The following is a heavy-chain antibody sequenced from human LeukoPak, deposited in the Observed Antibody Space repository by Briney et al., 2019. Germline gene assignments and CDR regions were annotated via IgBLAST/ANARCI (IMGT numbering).Heavy chain of an antibody. Sequence: PSQTLSLTCTVSGGSISSGSYYWRWIRQPAGKGLEWIGRIYTSGSTNYNPSLKSRLTISVDTSKNPCSLKLNSGTAHDTALYYSARAVPQLGFRSSTSSLMARYYYYMDVWGKGATVTVSS. CDR2: IYTSGST. CDR1: GGSISSGSYY. CDR3: ARAVPQLGFRSSTSSLMARYYYYMDV. J-gene: IGHJ6*03. D-gene: IGHD2-2*01. V-gene: IGHV4-61*02.